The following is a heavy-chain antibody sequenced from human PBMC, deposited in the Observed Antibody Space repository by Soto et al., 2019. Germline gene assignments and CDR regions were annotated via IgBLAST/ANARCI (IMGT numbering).Heavy chain of an antibody. J-gene: IGHJ4*02. V-gene: IGHV1-46*01. CDR2: INPSGGST. CDR3: ARGYYDSSAYSYFDY. Sequence: ASVKVSCKASGYIFTNYNMHWVRQAPGQGLEWMGIINPSGGSTSYVQKFQGRVTMTRDTSTSTVYMELSSLRSEDTAVYYCARGYYDSSAYSYFDYWGQGTLVTVSP. D-gene: IGHD3-22*01. CDR1: GYIFTNYN.